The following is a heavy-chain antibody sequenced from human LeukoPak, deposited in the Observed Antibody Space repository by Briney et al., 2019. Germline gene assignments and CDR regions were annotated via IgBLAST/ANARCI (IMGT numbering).Heavy chain of an antibody. Sequence: SETLSLTCTVSGGSINNYHWSWIRQPAGKGLEWMGRIYTRGSTNYNPSLKSRVTMSVDTSKNQFSLKLSSVTAADTAVYYCARGRYCSADICSGGDAFDIWGQGTMVSVSS. CDR3: ARGRYCSADICSGGDAFDI. CDR1: GGSINNYH. V-gene: IGHV4-4*07. D-gene: IGHD2-15*01. CDR2: IYTRGST. J-gene: IGHJ3*02.